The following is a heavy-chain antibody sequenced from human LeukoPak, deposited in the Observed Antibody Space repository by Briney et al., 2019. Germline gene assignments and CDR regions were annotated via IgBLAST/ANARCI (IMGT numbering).Heavy chain of an antibody. V-gene: IGHV3-21*01. CDR2: ISSSSSYI. D-gene: IGHD3-10*01. CDR3: ARASGSGSYVYYFDY. Sequence: GGSLRLSCAASGFTFSNYEMNWVRQAPGKGLEWVSSISSSSSYIYYADSVKGRFTISRDNARNSLYLQMNSLRAEDTAVYYCARASGSGSYVYYFDYWGQGTLVTVSS. CDR1: GFTFSNYE. J-gene: IGHJ4*02.